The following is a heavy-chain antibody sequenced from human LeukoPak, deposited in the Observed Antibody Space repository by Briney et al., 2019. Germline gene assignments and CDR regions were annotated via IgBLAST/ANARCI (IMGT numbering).Heavy chain of an antibody. J-gene: IGHJ5*02. CDR2: ISSSSSYI. CDR1: GFTFSSYS. D-gene: IGHD6-6*01. CDR3: ARDSSLSARRGWFDP. V-gene: IGHV3-21*01. Sequence: GGSLRLSCAASGFTFSSYSMNWVRQAPGKGLEWVSFISSSSSYIYYADSVKGRFTISRDNAKNSLYLQMNSLGAEDTAVYYCARDSSLSARRGWFDPWGQGTLVTVSS.